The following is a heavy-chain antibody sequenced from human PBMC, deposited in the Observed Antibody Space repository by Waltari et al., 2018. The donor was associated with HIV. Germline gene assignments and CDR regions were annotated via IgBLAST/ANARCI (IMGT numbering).Heavy chain of an antibody. CDR2: IIPAFGTA. CDR1: GGTFSSYA. Sequence: QVQLVQSGDEVKKPGSSVRVSCKVSGGTFSSYAINWVRQAPRQGLEWMGGIIPAFGTANYAERFQGRVTITADEYTSTAYMDLSSLRSEDTAVYFCARDHRGNKLLYGMDVWGQGTTVTV. J-gene: IGHJ6*02. CDR3: ARDHRGNKLLYGMDV. V-gene: IGHV1-69*01.